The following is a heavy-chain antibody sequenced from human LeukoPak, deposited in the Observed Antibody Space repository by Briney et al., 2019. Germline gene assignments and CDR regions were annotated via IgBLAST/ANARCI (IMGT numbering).Heavy chain of an antibody. V-gene: IGHV3-48*03. J-gene: IGHJ3*02. CDR2: ISSSGSTI. CDR1: GFTFSSYE. Sequence: GGSLRLSCAASGFTFSSYEMNWVRQAPGKGLGWVSYISSSGSTIYYADSVEGRFTMSRDNAKTSLYLQMNSLRAEDTAVYYCARGGLYYYDSSGYYRERRAFDIWGQGTMVTVSS. D-gene: IGHD3-22*01. CDR3: ARGGLYYYDSSGYYRERRAFDI.